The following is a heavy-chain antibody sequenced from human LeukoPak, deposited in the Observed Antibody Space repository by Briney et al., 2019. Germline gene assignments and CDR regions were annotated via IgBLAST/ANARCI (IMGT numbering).Heavy chain of an antibody. J-gene: IGHJ4*02. CDR2: ISSSSSYI. CDR1: GFTFSSYS. CDR3: ARDGMDYDTSFDY. D-gene: IGHD3-22*01. Sequence: GGALRLSCVASGFTFSSYSMNWVRQAPGKGLEWVSSISSSSSYIYYADSVKSRFSISRDNAKNSLYLQMNNLRAEDTSVYYCARDGMDYDTSFDYWGQGTLVTVSS. V-gene: IGHV3-21*01.